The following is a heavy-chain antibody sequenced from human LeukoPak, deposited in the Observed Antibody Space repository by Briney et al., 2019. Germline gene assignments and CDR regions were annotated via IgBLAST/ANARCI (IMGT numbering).Heavy chain of an antibody. CDR1: GGSPGSYY. D-gene: IGHD2-15*01. CDR3: ARDRCSGGSCYFDY. CDR2: IYTSGST. Sequence: SETLSLTCTVSGGSPGSYYWSWIQQPAGGGLEWIGRIYTSGSTNYNPSLKSRVTMSVDTSKNQFSLKLSSVTAADTAVYYCARDRCSGGSCYFDYWGQGTLVTVSS. V-gene: IGHV4-4*07. J-gene: IGHJ4*02.